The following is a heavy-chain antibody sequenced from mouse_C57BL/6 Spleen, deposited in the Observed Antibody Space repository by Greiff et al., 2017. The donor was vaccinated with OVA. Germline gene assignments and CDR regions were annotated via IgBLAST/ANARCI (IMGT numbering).Heavy chain of an antibody. CDR1: GFNIKNTY. Sequence: VQLKESVAELVRPGASVKLSCTASGFNIKNTYMHWVRQRPEQGLEWIGRIDPANGNTKYAPKFQGKATITADTSSNTAYLQLSSLTSEDTAIYYCAIDSSGYVEFAYWGQGTLVTVSA. J-gene: IGHJ3*01. CDR2: IDPANGNT. V-gene: IGHV14-3*01. CDR3: AIDSSGYVEFAY. D-gene: IGHD3-2*02.